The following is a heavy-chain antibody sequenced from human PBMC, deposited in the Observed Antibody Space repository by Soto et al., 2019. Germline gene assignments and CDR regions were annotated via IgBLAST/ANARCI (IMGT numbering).Heavy chain of an antibody. V-gene: IGHV3-23*01. J-gene: IGHJ4*02. CDR2: ISGSGGST. CDR3: ATAGLYDSSGYYSD. CDR1: GFTFSSYA. Sequence: GGSLRLSCAASGFTFSSYAMSWVRQAPGKGLEWVSAISGSGGSTYYADSVKGRFTISRDNSKNTLYLQMNSLRAEDTAVYYCATAGLYDSSGYYSDWGQGTLVTVSS. D-gene: IGHD3-22*01.